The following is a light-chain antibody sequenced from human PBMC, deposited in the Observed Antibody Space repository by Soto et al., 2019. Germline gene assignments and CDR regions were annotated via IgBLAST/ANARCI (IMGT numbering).Light chain of an antibody. CDR3: QQYGSSPYT. J-gene: IGKJ2*01. CDR1: QGVSSY. V-gene: IGKV3-20*01. CDR2: GAS. Sequence: EIVLTQSPRTLSSSPGERATLSCRVSQGVSSYLAWYQQKPGQAPRLLIYGASTRATGVPDRFSGSGSETDFTLTISRLEPEDFAAYYCQQYGSSPYTLGQGTKLEIK.